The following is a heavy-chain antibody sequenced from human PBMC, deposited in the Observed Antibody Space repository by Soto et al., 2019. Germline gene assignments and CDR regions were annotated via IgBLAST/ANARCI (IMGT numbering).Heavy chain of an antibody. CDR3: ARQKAGDYGTGIDY. V-gene: IGHV5-51*01. CDR2: IYPGDSDT. D-gene: IGHD4-17*01. CDR1: GNSFNNW. Sequence: PGESLKISCKGLGNSFNNWIGWVRQMPGKGLEWVGIIYPGDSDTRYSPSFQGQVTISADKSISTAYLQWSSLKPSDSAMYYCARQKAGDYGTGIDYWGQGTLVSVSS. J-gene: IGHJ4*02.